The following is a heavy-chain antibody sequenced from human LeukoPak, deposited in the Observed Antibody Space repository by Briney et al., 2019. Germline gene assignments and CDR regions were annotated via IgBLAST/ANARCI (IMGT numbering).Heavy chain of an antibody. Sequence: RTGGSLRLSCAASGFTFSSYEMNWVRQAPGKGLEWVSYISSSGSTIYYADSVKGRFTISRDNAKNSLYMQMNSLRAEDTAVYYCARVGIGHFDDWGQGTLVTVSA. CDR1: GFTFSSYE. D-gene: IGHD3-16*01. J-gene: IGHJ4*02. CDR3: ARVGIGHFDD. V-gene: IGHV3-48*03. CDR2: ISSSGSTI.